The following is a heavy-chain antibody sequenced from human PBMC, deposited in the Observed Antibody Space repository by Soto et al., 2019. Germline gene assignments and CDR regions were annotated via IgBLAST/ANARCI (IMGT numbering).Heavy chain of an antibody. CDR3: ARDSPFESSSSIDYYYYMDV. D-gene: IGHD6-6*01. V-gene: IGHV4-31*03. CDR2: IYYSGST. CDR1: GGSISSGGYY. J-gene: IGHJ6*03. Sequence: SETLSLTCTVSGGSISSGGYYWSWIRQHPGKGLEWIGYIYYSGSTYYNPSLKSRVTISVDTSKNQFSLKLSSVTAADTAVYYCARDSPFESSSSIDYYYYMDVWGKGTMVTVSS.